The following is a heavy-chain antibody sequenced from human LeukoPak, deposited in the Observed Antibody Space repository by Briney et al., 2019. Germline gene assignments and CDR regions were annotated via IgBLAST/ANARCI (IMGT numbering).Heavy chain of an antibody. Sequence: GGSLRLSCAASGFTFSSYGMNWVRQAPGKGLEWVSAISGRDDSTNYADSVKGRFTISRDNSRNTLYLQMNTLRAEDTAVYFCAKSPVSSCRGSFCYPFDYWGQGNLVTVSS. V-gene: IGHV3-23*01. CDR2: ISGRDDST. J-gene: IGHJ4*02. CDR1: GFTFSSYG. CDR3: AKSPVSSCRGSFCYPFDY. D-gene: IGHD2-15*01.